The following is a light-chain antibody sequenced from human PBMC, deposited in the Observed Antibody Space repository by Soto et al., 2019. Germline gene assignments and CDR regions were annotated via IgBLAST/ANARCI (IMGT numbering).Light chain of an antibody. Sequence: DIQMTQSPSSLSASVGDRVTITCQASQDISKYLNWYQQKPGKAPKLLLYDASNLETGVPPRFGGSGSGTHFTFTISSLQPEDIATYYCQQYGNLPRTLGGGTTGDIK. J-gene: IGKJ4*01. CDR1: QDISKY. V-gene: IGKV1-33*01. CDR3: QQYGNLPRT. CDR2: DAS.